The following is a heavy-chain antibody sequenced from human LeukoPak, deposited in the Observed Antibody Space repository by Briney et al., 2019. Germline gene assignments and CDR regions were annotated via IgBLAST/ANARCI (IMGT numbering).Heavy chain of an antibody. CDR2: IIPILGIA. J-gene: IGHJ6*02. CDR3: ARVPDIVGGRESYYYYGMDV. Sequence: GAPVKVSCKASGGTFSSYAISWVRQAPGQGLEWMGRIIPILGIANYAQKFQGRVTITADKSTSTASMELSSLRSEDTAVYYCARVPDIVGGRESYYYYGMDVWGQGTTVTVSS. V-gene: IGHV1-69*04. CDR1: GGTFSSYA. D-gene: IGHD2-15*01.